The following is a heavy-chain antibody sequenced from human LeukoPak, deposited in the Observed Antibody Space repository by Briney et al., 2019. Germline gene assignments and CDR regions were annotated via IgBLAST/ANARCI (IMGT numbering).Heavy chain of an antibody. V-gene: IGHV3-23*01. D-gene: IGHD6-13*01. J-gene: IGHJ3*02. CDR1: GFTFSSYW. CDR2: ISGSGGST. Sequence: GGSLRLSCAASGFTFSSYWMSWVRQAPGKGLEWVSAISGSGGSTYYADSVKGRFTISRDNSKNTLYLQMNSLRAEDTAVYYCAKDYGGSSWYGGAFDIWGQGTMVTVSS. CDR3: AKDYGGSSWYGGAFDI.